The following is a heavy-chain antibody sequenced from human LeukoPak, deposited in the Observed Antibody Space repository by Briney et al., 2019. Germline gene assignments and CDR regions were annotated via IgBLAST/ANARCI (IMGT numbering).Heavy chain of an antibody. D-gene: IGHD1-26*01. Sequence: SETLSLTCTVSGGSISSYYWSWIRQPPGKGLEWIGEIFHSGSTNYNPSLKSRVTISVDKSKNQFSLKLNSVTAADTAVYHCARGGNKWELDNWFDPWGQGTLVTVSS. V-gene: IGHV4-59*12. CDR2: IFHSGST. CDR3: ARGGNKWELDNWFDP. J-gene: IGHJ5*02. CDR1: GGSISSYY.